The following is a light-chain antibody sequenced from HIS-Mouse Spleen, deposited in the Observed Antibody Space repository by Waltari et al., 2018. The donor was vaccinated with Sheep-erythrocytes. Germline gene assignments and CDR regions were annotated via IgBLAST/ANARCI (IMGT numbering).Light chain of an antibody. J-gene: IGLJ3*02. CDR3: CSYAGSSTPWV. V-gene: IGLV2-23*01. CDR1: SSDVGRYHL. Sequence: QSALTQPASVSGSPGQSITISCTGPSSDVGRYHLVSWYQPHPGKAPKPMIYEGSKRPSGVSNRFSGSKSGNTASLTISGLQAEDEADYYCCSYAGSSTPWVFGGGTKLTVL. CDR2: EGS.